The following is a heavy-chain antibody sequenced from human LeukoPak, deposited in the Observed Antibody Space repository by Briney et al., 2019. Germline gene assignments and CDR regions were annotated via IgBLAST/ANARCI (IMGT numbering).Heavy chain of an antibody. D-gene: IGHD3-10*01. Sequence: PSVKVFCKASGRTFSSYSISWVRQASGQGFEWMGGIIPIFGTANYAQKFQGRVTITTDESTSTAYMELSSLRSEDTAVYYCARAAYGSGIDYYYYMDVWGKGTTVTVSS. CDR2: IIPIFGTA. J-gene: IGHJ6*03. CDR3: ARAAYGSGIDYYYYMDV. CDR1: GRTFSSYS. V-gene: IGHV1-69*05.